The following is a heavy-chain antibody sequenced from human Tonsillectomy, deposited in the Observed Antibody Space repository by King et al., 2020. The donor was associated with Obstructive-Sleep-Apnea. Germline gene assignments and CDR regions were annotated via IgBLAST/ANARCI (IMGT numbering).Heavy chain of an antibody. D-gene: IGHD4-23*01. J-gene: IGHJ3*01. V-gene: IGHV5-51*07. CDR3: AIHESCGNLWAFEL. CDR2: IYPGDSDT. Sequence: LVHQMPGKGLEWMGIIYPGDSDTTYSPSFQGQVTMSVDKSINTAYLQWSRLNASDTAIYYCAIHESCGNLWAFELWGHGTVVTVSS.